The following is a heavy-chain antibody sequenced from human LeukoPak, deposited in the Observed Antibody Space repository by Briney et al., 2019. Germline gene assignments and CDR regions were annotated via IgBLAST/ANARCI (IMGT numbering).Heavy chain of an antibody. CDR3: ARDWSGVDY. Sequence: PGGSLRLSCAASGFTFSDYHMSWIRQAPGKGLEWVSSINSSSTYIYYVDSVKGRFTISRDDAKNSLYLQMNSLRPEDTALYYCARDWSGVDYWGQGTLVTVSS. CDR1: GFTFSDYH. V-gene: IGHV3-11*06. D-gene: IGHD3-3*01. J-gene: IGHJ4*02. CDR2: INSSSTYI.